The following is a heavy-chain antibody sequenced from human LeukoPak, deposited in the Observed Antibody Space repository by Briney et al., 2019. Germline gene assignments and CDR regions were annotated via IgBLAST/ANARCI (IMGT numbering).Heavy chain of an antibody. V-gene: IGHV4-30-4*01. CDR1: GGSIAGRNTY. CDR3: ASSISIFGVITPFDP. Sequence: PSETLSLTCTVSGGSIAGRNTYWSWIRQPPGKGLDWIGYISDTGSTYRSPSLKSRVSISRDTSKNQLFLNLNSATAADTAVYYCASSISIFGVITPFDPWGQGALVTVSS. D-gene: IGHD3-3*01. CDR2: ISDTGST. J-gene: IGHJ5*02.